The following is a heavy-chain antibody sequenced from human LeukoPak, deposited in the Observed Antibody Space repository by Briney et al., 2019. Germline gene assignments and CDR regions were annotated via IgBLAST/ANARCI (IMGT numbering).Heavy chain of an antibody. D-gene: IGHD4-17*01. J-gene: IGHJ4*02. CDR2: IYYSGSA. V-gene: IGHV4-59*12. CDR1: GDSISGYY. CDR3: ARDRTTTSYYFDY. Sequence: SETLSLTCTVSGDSISGYYWSWIRQPPGRGLEWIGYIYYSGSATYNPSLKSRVTMSVDTSKDQFSLRLSSVTAADTAVYYCARDRTTTSYYFDYWGQGTLVTVSS.